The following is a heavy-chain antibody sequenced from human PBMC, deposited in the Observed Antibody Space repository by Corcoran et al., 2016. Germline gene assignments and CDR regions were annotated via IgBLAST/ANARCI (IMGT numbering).Heavy chain of an antibody. CDR2: IFTSGSS. V-gene: IGHV4-39*01. Sequence: QLQLQESGPGLVKPSETLPLTCTVSGGSFVSHSYYWVSIRQPPGKGLEGIGNIFTSGSSYYNPSLKSRVTMFVDTSKNQFFLNLGSLTAEDTAVYYCARLDCGGDCYYCIRGNFDFWGQGTLVTVSS. J-gene: IGHJ4*02. CDR1: GGSFVSHSYY. CDR3: ARLDCGGDCYYCIRGNFDF. D-gene: IGHD2-21*02.